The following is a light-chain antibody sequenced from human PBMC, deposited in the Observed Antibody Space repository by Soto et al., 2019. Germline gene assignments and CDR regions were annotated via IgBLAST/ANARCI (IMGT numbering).Light chain of an antibody. Sequence: DVVMTQSPLSLPVTLGQPASISCRSSQSLVQGDGNTYLTWFQQRPGQSPRRLIYKVSNRDSGVPDRFSGSGSGTDFTLRISRVEAEDVGVYYCMEGAFWPKTFGQGTKLEMK. V-gene: IGKV2-30*02. CDR2: KVS. CDR1: QSLVQGDGNTY. CDR3: MEGAFWPKT. J-gene: IGKJ2*01.